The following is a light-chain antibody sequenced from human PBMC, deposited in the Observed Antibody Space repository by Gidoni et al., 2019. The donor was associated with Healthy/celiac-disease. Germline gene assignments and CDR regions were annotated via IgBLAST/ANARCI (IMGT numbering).Light chain of an antibody. V-gene: IGKV3-15*01. CDR2: GAS. CDR1: QSVSSN. Sequence: EIVMTQSPATLHVSPGERATLSCRASQSVSSNLAWYQQKPGQAPRLLIYGASTRATVIPASFSGSGSGTEFTLTISILHSEDFAVYYCQQYNNWPPEYIFGQGTKLEIK. CDR3: QQYNNWPPEYI. J-gene: IGKJ2*01.